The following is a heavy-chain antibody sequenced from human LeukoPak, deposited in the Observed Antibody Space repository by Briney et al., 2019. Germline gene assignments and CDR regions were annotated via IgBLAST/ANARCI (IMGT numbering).Heavy chain of an antibody. CDR1: GFTFSTYG. V-gene: IGHV3-23*01. CDR2: ISGSGGST. CDR3: AKVQLWSGRFGFFDY. J-gene: IGHJ4*02. Sequence: GGTLRLSCAASGFTFSTYGMSWVRQAPGKGLEWVSTISGSGGSTYYADSVKGRFTISRDNSKNTLYLQMNSLRAEDTAVYYCAKVQLWSGRFGFFDYWGQGTLVTVSS. D-gene: IGHD5-18*01.